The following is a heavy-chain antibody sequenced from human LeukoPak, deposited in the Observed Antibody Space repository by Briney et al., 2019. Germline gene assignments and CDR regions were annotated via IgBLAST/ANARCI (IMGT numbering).Heavy chain of an antibody. CDR3: ARQAAAGPKFDC. CDR2: INTDNGNT. D-gene: IGHD6-13*01. J-gene: IGHJ4*02. V-gene: IGHV1-3*04. Sequence: ASVKVSCKVSGYTLTELSMHWVRQAPGQRLEWMGWINTDNGNTKYSQKFQGRVTITRDTSANTAYMELSSLTSEDTAVYYCARQAAAGPKFDCWGQGTLVTVSS. CDR1: GYTLTELS.